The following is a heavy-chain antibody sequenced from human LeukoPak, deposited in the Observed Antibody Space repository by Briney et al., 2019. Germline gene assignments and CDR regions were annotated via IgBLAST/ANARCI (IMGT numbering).Heavy chain of an antibody. V-gene: IGHV3-23*01. CDR1: GFNLSSYA. CDR2: ISGSGGNT. J-gene: IGHJ3*02. CDR3: ATDI. Sequence: PGGSLRLSCAASGFNLSSYAMNWVRQAPGKGLEWVSAISGSGGNTYFADSVKGRFSISRDNAKNSLYLQMTSLRAEDTAVYYCATDIWGQGTMVTVSS.